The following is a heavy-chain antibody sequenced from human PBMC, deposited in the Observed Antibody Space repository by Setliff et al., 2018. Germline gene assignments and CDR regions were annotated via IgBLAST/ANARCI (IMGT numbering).Heavy chain of an antibody. J-gene: IGHJ6*03. V-gene: IGHV1-18*01. CDR1: GYTFTNFG. CDR2: NHAGNGIT. D-gene: IGHD4-4*01. Sequence: EASVKVSCKTSGYTFTNFGINWVRQAPGQGLEWMGWNHAGNGITEYSQDFQGRVSITRDTSASTAYMELSSLKSEDTAVYYCANEHGTTVTVENYHYYMDVWGKGTTVTVSS. CDR3: ANEHGTTVTVENYHYYMDV.